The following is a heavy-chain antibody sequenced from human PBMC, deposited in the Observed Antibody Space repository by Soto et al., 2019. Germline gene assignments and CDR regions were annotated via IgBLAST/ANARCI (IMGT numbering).Heavy chain of an antibody. J-gene: IGHJ4*02. CDR2: VYHSGNT. V-gene: IGHV4-4*02. CDR3: ARSDGRY. CDR1: GDSISSDKW. Sequence: PSETLSLTCAVSGDSISSDKWWSWVRQPPGKGLEWIGEVYHSGNTNYNPSLKSRVIISVDKSKNQFSLKLSSVTDADTAMYYCARSDGRYWGQGTLVTVSS.